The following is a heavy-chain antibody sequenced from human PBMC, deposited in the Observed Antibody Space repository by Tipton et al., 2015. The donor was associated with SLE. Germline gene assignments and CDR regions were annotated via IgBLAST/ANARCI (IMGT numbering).Heavy chain of an antibody. CDR3: ARVDGSGPDAFDI. CDR1: SDSISSYS. Sequence: TLSLTCSVSSDSISSYSWNWIRQPAGKGLEWIGRMYVSGSTNFNPSLESRVTMSLDMSKNQFSLNLRSVTAADTAVYYCARVDGSGPDAFDIWGQGTMVTVFS. CDR2: MYVSGST. V-gene: IGHV4-4*07. J-gene: IGHJ3*02. D-gene: IGHD3-10*01.